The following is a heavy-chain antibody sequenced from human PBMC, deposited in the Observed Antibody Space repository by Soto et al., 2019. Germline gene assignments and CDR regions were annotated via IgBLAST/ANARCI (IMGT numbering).Heavy chain of an antibody. CDR2: AN. CDR1: GFSLSSSGGN. CDR3: VPRQDSSRAPIY. J-gene: IGHJ4*01. D-gene: IGHD3-22*01. Sequence: SAPTLVNPKQTLTLFCTVSGFSLSSSGGNLRWIRQLPGKDPVWLALANQYSPSLKTRLPTTKDTSKNLVVLTLTSMVPVDTTTCCCVPRQDSSRAPIYWGQGILVTVSS. V-gene: IGHV2-5*01.